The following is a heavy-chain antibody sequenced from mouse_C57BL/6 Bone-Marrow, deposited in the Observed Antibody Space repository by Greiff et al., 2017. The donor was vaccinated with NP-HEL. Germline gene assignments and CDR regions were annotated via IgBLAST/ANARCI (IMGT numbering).Heavy chain of an antibody. CDR3: ARRDYGSSYRYWYFDV. Sequence: QVQLKQSGAELARPGASVKMSCKASGYTFTSYTMHWVKQRPGQGLEWIGYINPSSGYTKYNQKFKDKATLTADKSSSTAYMQLSSLTSEDSAVYYCARRDYGSSYRYWYFDVWGTGTTVTVSS. CDR1: GYTFTSYT. V-gene: IGHV1-4*01. D-gene: IGHD1-1*01. J-gene: IGHJ1*03. CDR2: INPSSGYT.